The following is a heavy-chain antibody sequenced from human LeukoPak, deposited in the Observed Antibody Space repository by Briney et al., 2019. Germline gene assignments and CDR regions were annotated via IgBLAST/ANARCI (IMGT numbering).Heavy chain of an antibody. CDR2: IKSKTDGGTT. CDR3: ARLRPSFGSVFDY. V-gene: IGHV3-15*01. D-gene: IGHD3-10*01. CDR1: GFTFSNAW. J-gene: IGHJ4*02. Sequence: GGSLRLSCAASGFTFSNAWMSWVRQAPGKGLEWVGRIKSKTDGGTTDYAAPVKGRFTISRDNSKNTLYLQMNNLRAEDTAVYYCARLRPSFGSVFDYWGQGTLVTVSS.